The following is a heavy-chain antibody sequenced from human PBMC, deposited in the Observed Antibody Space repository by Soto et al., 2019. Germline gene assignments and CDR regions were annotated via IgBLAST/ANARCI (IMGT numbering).Heavy chain of an antibody. CDR3: AKVGLWSGYYYYYMDV. D-gene: IGHD3-3*01. J-gene: IGHJ6*03. Sequence: GGSLRLSCAASGFTFSSYAMSWVRQAPGKGLEWVSAISGSGGSTYYADSVKGRFTISRDNSKNTLYLQMNSLRAEDTAVYYCAKVGLWSGYYYYYMDVWGKGTTVTVSS. V-gene: IGHV3-23*01. CDR1: GFTFSSYA. CDR2: ISGSGGST.